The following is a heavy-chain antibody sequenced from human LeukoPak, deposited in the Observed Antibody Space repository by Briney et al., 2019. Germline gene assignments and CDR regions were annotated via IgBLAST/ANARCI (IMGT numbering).Heavy chain of an antibody. D-gene: IGHD6-13*01. Sequence: SVKVSCKASGGTFSSYAISWVRQAPGQGLEWMGRIIPIFGTANYAQKFQGRVTITTDESTSTAYMELSSLRSEDTAVYYCARGVGEIAAAMSYYYYMGVWGKGTTVTVSS. J-gene: IGHJ6*03. V-gene: IGHV1-69*05. CDR1: GGTFSSYA. CDR2: IIPIFGTA. CDR3: ARGVGEIAAAMSYYYYMGV.